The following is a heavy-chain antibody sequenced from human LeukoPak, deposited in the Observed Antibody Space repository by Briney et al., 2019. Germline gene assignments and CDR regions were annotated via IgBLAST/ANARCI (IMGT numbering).Heavy chain of an antibody. CDR1: GFTFDDYA. Sequence: PGGSLRLSCAASGFTFDDYAMHWVRQGPGKGLEWVSGITWESATIGYADSVKGRFTISRDNAENSLYLQMNSLRPEDTAFYYCAKGDNSGRYGDFQHWGQGTLVTVSS. V-gene: IGHV3-9*01. J-gene: IGHJ1*01. CDR2: ITWESATI. D-gene: IGHD6-19*01. CDR3: AKGDNSGRYGDFQH.